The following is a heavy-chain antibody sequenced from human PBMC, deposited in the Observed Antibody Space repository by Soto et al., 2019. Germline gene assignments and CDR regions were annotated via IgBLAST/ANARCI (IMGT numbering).Heavy chain of an antibody. J-gene: IGHJ4*02. CDR1: GFTFSSYA. Sequence: EVQLLESGGGLVQPGGSLRLSCAASGFTFSSYAMSWVRQAPGKGQEWVSGISRSGGSTYYADSVMGRFTISRDNSMNTLYLQMSSLRAEDTAVYYCAKFPPSVVVTAIRFDYWGQGTLVTVSS. CDR2: ISRSGGST. V-gene: IGHV3-23*01. D-gene: IGHD2-21*02. CDR3: AKFPPSVVVTAIRFDY.